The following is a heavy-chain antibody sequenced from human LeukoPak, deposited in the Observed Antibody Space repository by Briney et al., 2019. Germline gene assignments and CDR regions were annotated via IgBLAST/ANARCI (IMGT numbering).Heavy chain of an antibody. Sequence: GGSLRLSCAASGFTFSRYAMSWVRQAPGKGLEWVSAISGSGTSTYHADSVKGRFTISRDNSKNTLYLQMNSLRAEDTAVYYCAKDYGVPSSSWYPPGYWGQGTLVTVSS. CDR2: ISGSGTST. V-gene: IGHV3-23*01. CDR1: GFTFSRYA. J-gene: IGHJ4*02. D-gene: IGHD6-13*01. CDR3: AKDYGVPSSSWYPPGY.